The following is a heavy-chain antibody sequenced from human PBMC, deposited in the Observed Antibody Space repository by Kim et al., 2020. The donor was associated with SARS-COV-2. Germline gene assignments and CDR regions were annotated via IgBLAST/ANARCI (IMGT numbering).Heavy chain of an antibody. CDR1: GFTFSTSS. D-gene: IGHD3-10*01. CDR2: ISVSGSTI. Sequence: GGSLRLSCAASGFTFSTSSMNWVRQAPGKGLEWVSYISVSGSTINYADSVKGRFTISRDNAKNSLYLQMNSLRADDTAVYYCAKDSGAYGRLGYWGQGTLVTVSS. J-gene: IGHJ4*02. V-gene: IGHV3-48*04. CDR3: AKDSGAYGRLGY.